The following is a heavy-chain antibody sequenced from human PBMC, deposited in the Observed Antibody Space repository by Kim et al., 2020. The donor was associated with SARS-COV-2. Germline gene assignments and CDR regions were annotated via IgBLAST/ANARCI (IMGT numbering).Heavy chain of an antibody. V-gene: IGHV3-23*01. CDR3: AKDRHYFGSGSPRPTDYFDY. Sequence: GGSLRLSCTASGFIFSSYAMTWVRQAPGKGLEWVSTISGSSGSINYADSVKGRFTISRDNSKNTLYLLMNSLRAEDTAIYYCAKDRHYFGSGSPRPTDYFDYWGQGTLVTVSS. D-gene: IGHD3-10*01. CDR1: GFIFSSYA. J-gene: IGHJ4*02. CDR2: ISGSSGSI.